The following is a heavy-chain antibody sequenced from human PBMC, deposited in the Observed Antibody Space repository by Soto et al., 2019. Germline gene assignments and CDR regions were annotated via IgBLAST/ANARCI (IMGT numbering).Heavy chain of an antibody. CDR3: ARESPYGGGGNCYFYL. CDR1: GFTVSSNY. V-gene: IGHV3-66*01. CDR2: IYSGGST. Sequence: EVQLVESGGGLVQPGGSLRLSCAASGFTVSSNYMSWFRQAPGKGLEWVSVIYSGGSTYYADSVKCRFTISRDNPKNTLYLQRNSLRAEDTAVYYCARESPYGGGGNCYFYLSGRGTLVTVSS. J-gene: IGHJ2*01. D-gene: IGHD3-16*01.